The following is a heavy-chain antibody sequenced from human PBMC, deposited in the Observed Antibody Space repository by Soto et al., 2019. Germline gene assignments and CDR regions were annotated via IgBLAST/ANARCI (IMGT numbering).Heavy chain of an antibody. CDR2: ISSSSSTI. CDR1: GFTFSSYS. D-gene: IGHD2-21*02. J-gene: IGHJ3*02. CDR3: AKSNVLVTWTDAFDI. V-gene: IGHV3-48*02. Sequence: EVQLVESGGGLVQPGGSLRLSCAASGFTFSSYSMNWVRQAPGKGLEWVSYISSSSSTIYYADSVKGRFTISRDNAKNSLYLQMNSLRDEDTAVYYCAKSNVLVTWTDAFDIWGQGTMVTVSS.